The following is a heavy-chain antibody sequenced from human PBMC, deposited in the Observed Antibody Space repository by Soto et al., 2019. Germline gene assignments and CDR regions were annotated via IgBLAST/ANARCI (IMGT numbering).Heavy chain of an antibody. Sequence: QVQLQESGPGLVKPSQTLSLTCTVSGGSISSAYYYWSWIRQPPGKGLEWIGHIYDSGSTYSNPSIMSQVTMSIDTSKNQFSLKLSSVTAADTAVYYWARGPSGYKVDYWGQGTLVTVSS. J-gene: IGHJ4*02. V-gene: IGHV4-30-4*01. D-gene: IGHD1-1*01. CDR3: ARGPSGYKVDY. CDR2: IYDSGST. CDR1: GGSISSAYYY.